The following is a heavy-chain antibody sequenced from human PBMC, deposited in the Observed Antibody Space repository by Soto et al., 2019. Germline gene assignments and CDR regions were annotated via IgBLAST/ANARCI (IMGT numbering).Heavy chain of an antibody. J-gene: IGHJ6*02. CDR1: GGTFSSYA. D-gene: IGHD6-13*01. V-gene: IGHV1-69*01. CDR3: AREVAAAGFVGYGMDV. Sequence: QVQLVQSGAEVKKPGSSVKVSCTASGGTFSSYAISWVRQAPGQGLEWMGGIIPIFGTANYAQKFQGRVTITADESTSTAYMELSSLRSEDTAVYYCAREVAAAGFVGYGMDVWGQGTTVTVSS. CDR2: IIPIFGTA.